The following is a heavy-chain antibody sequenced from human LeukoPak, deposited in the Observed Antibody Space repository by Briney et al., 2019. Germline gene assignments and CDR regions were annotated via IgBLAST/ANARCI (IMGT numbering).Heavy chain of an antibody. CDR2: ISGSGSST. Sequence: GGSLRLSCAASGFTFNNYAMTWGRQAPGKGLEWVSSISGSGSSTYFADSVKGRFTISRDNSKNTLFLQMNGLTAEDTAVYYCAKDGPITYYYDSSGYSPFDYWGQGTLVTVSS. J-gene: IGHJ4*02. D-gene: IGHD3-22*01. CDR1: GFTFNNYA. CDR3: AKDGPITYYYDSSGYSPFDY. V-gene: IGHV3-23*01.